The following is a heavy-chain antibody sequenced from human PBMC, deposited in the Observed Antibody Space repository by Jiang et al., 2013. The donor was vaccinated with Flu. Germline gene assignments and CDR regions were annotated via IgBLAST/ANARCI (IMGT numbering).Heavy chain of an antibody. V-gene: IGHV3-48*03. Sequence: VQLVESGGGLVQPGGSLRLSCAASGFTFSSSEMNWVRQAPGKGLEWISYISGSSTTIYYADSVKGRFTVSRDNAKESLYLQMNSLRAEDTAVYYCAPRPTITMIPSWGQGTLVTVSS. CDR1: GFTFSSSE. D-gene: IGHD3-22*01. CDR2: ISGSSTTI. J-gene: IGHJ4*02. CDR3: APRPTITMIPS.